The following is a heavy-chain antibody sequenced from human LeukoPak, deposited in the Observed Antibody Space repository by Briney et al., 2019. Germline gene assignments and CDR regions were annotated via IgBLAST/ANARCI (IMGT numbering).Heavy chain of an antibody. D-gene: IGHD3-22*01. CDR1: GFTFSSYG. Sequence: PGGSLRLSCAASGFTFSSYGMHWVRQAPGEGLEWVAFIRYDGSNKYYADSVKGRFTISRDNSKNTLYLQMNSLRAEDTAVYYCAKALYYYDSSGYLPPDYWGQGTLVTVSS. CDR2: IRYDGSNK. J-gene: IGHJ4*02. CDR3: AKALYYYDSSGYLPPDY. V-gene: IGHV3-30*02.